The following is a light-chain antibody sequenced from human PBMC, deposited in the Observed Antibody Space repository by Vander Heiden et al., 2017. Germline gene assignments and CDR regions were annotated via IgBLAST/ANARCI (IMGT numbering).Light chain of an antibody. Sequence: SYVLTKPPSVSVSPGHTDTIRCGTHNIERKPVHWNQQKPGQAPVLVVYGDSTRPSGIPDRFSGSNSGNTATLTISRVEAGDEADYYCQVWDNTSDHFYVFGSGTKVIVL. J-gene: IGLJ1*01. CDR3: QVWDNTSDHFYV. CDR1: NIERKP. V-gene: IGLV3-21*02. CDR2: GDS.